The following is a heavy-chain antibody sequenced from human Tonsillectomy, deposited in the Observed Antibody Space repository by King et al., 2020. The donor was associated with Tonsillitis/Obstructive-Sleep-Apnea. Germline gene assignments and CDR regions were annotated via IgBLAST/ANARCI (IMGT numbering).Heavy chain of an antibody. D-gene: IGHD1-14*01. CDR3: ARDDVVGRYIDS. V-gene: IGHV1-46*01. J-gene: IGHJ4*02. CDR1: GYTFSRYY. Sequence: QLVQSGAEVKTPGASLKVSCKASGYTFSRYYIHWVRQARGQGLEWMGIINPTTGITTYAQKFQGRDTMTTDTLASTVYLQLSSLRSEDTAVYYCARDDVVGRYIDSWGQGTLVTVSS. CDR2: INPTTGIT.